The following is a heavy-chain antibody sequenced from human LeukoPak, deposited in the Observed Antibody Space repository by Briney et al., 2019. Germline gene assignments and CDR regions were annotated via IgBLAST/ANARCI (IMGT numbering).Heavy chain of an antibody. D-gene: IGHD2/OR15-2a*01. CDR1: GGSIDITNY. V-gene: IGHV4-4*02. CDR2: ISHDGTT. Sequence: PSETLSLTCGVSGGSIDITNYWSWVRQAPGRGLEWIGEISHDGTTNYNSSLRSRVAMSFDRANNQFSLSLTPVTAADTAVYYCTRENRPFCPFAFWGQGVLVTVSS. J-gene: IGHJ4*02. CDR3: TRENRPFCPFAF.